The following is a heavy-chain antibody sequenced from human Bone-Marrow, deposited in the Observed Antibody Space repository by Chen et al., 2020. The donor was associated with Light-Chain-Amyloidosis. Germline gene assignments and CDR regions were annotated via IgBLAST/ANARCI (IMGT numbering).Heavy chain of an antibody. CDR3: ARSYSGYFDY. CDR1: GGSIRSDNYY. V-gene: IGHV4-61*02. D-gene: IGHD5-12*01. J-gene: IGHJ4*02. Sequence: QVQLQESGPGLVKHSQTLSLNCTVSGGSIRSDNYYWSWIRQPAGKGLEWIGHIYISRNTNYNPSLKSRVTISLDTSKNQFSLNLSSVTAADTAVYYCARSYSGYFDYWGQGTQVTVSS. CDR2: IYISRNT.